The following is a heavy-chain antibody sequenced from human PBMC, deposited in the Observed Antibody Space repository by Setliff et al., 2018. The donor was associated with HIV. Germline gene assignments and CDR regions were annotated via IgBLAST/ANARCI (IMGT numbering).Heavy chain of an antibody. CDR3: ARGRMATVLIKNWIDP. D-gene: IGHD4-4*01. CDR2: IYTSGST. Sequence: SETLSLTCTVSGASISSGSFYWSWIRQPAGKGLEWTGHIYTSGSTNYNPSLQSRVTMSIDTSKNQFSLKLSSVTAADTAMYYCARGRMATVLIKNWIDPWGQGSLVTVSS. CDR1: GASISSGSFY. V-gene: IGHV4-61*09. J-gene: IGHJ5*02.